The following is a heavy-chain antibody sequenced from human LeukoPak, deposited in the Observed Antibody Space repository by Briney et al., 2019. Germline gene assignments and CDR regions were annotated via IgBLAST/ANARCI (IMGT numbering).Heavy chain of an antibody. CDR1: GDSVSSNSAS. D-gene: IGHD6-13*01. Sequence: SQTLSLTCAISGDSVSSNSASWNWIRQSPSRGLEWLGRTYYRSKWYHDYAVSVKSRMTINPDTSKNHFSLQLYSVTPEDTAVYYCARNQAGYLYWFDPWGQGTPVTVSS. V-gene: IGHV6-1*01. J-gene: IGHJ5*02. CDR3: ARNQAGYLYWFDP. CDR2: TYYRSKWYH.